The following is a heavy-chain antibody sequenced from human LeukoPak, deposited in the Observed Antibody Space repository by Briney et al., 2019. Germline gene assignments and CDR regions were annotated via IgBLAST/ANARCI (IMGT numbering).Heavy chain of an antibody. D-gene: IGHD3-10*02. J-gene: IGHJ6*04. CDR2: ISTSTTTI. CDR1: GFTFSSYS. V-gene: IGHV3-48*04. CDR3: AELGITMIGGV. Sequence: GGSLRLSCEASGFTFSSYSMNWVRQAPGKGLEWISYISTSTTTIEYADSVTGRLTLSRANAKNSLYLQMSSLRAEDPAVYYCAELGITMIGGVWGKGTTVTISS.